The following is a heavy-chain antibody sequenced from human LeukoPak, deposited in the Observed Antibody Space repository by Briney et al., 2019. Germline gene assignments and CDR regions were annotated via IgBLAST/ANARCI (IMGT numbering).Heavy chain of an antibody. CDR3: SDVPAAKKYFDH. CDR2: ISSNGGST. D-gene: IGHD2-2*01. Sequence: GGSLRLSCSASGFTFSSYAMHCVRQAPGKGLEYVSAISSNGGSTYYADSVKGRFTISRDNSKNTLYLQMSSLRAEDSAVYCCSDVPAAKKYFDHWGQGTLVTVSS. J-gene: IGHJ4*02. V-gene: IGHV3-64D*06. CDR1: GFTFSSYA.